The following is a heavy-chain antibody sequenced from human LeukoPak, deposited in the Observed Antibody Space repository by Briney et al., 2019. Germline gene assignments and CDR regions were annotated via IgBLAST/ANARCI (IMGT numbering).Heavy chain of an antibody. CDR3: ARASYSGSYEDFDY. Sequence: GASVKVSRKASGYTFTGYYMHWVRQAPGQGLEWMGWINPNSGGTNYAQKFQGWVTMTRDTSISTAYMELSRLRSDDTAVYYCARASYSGSYEDFDYWGQGTLVTVSS. V-gene: IGHV1-2*04. CDR2: INPNSGGT. J-gene: IGHJ4*02. CDR1: GYTFTGYY. D-gene: IGHD1-26*01.